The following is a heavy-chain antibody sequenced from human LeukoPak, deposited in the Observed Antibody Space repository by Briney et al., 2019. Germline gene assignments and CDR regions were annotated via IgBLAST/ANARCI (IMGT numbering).Heavy chain of an antibody. CDR1: GFTFSSYW. CDR3: ARESSGSYSAEYFQH. V-gene: IGHV3-7*01. CDR2: IKQDGSEK. J-gene: IGHJ1*01. D-gene: IGHD1-26*01. Sequence: PGGSLRLSCAASGFTFSSYWMSWVRQAPGKGLEWVANIKQDGSEKYYVDSVKGRFTISRDNAQNSLYLQMNSLRAEDTAVYYCARESSGSYSAEYFQHWGQGTLVTVSS.